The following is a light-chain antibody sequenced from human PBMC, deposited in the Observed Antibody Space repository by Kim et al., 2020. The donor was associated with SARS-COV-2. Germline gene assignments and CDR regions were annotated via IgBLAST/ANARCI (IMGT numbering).Light chain of an antibody. Sequence: QSVLTQPPSVSGAPGQRVTISCTGSSSNIGAGYDVHWYRQLPGTAPKLLIYRNNNRPSGVPDRFSGSKSGTSASLAITGFQAEDEADYYCQSYDSSLNVVVFGGGTQLTVL. CDR2: RNN. V-gene: IGLV1-40*01. J-gene: IGLJ2*01. CDR1: SSNIGAGYD. CDR3: QSYDSSLNVVV.